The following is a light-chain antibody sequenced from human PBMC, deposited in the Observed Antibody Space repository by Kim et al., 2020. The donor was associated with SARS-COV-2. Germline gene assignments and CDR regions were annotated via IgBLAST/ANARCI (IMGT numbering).Light chain of an antibody. CDR2: DVS. V-gene: IGKV3-11*01. Sequence: EVVLTQSPATLSLSPGERATLSCRASQSVNNYLAWYQQKPGQAPRLLLYDVSNRATSIPARFSGSGSGTDFTLTISSLEPEDSAVYYCQHRKTWPVTFGGGTKVDIK. CDR1: QSVNNY. CDR3: QHRKTWPVT. J-gene: IGKJ4*01.